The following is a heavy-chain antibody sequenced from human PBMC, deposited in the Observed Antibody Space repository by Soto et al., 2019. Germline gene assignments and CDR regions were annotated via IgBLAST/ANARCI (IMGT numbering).Heavy chain of an antibody. Sequence: QVQLVQSGAEVKKPGSSVKVSCKASGGTFSSYAISWVRQAPGQGLEWMGGIIPIFGTANYAQKFQGRVTITADESTSTAYMELSSLRSEDTAVYYCARDHSNTIAVADPLARFDYWGQGTLVTVSS. V-gene: IGHV1-69*12. J-gene: IGHJ4*02. CDR3: ARDHSNTIAVADPLARFDY. CDR1: GGTFSSYA. D-gene: IGHD6-19*01. CDR2: IIPIFGTA.